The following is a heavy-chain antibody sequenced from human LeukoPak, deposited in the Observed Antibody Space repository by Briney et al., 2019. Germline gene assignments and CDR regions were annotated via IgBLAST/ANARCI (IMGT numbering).Heavy chain of an antibody. CDR1: GSTFSTYP. D-gene: IGHD1-26*01. CDR3: AKILSGTYSFDL. CDR2: ISGNSVTI. J-gene: IGHJ4*02. V-gene: IGHV3-23*01. Sequence: GESLRLSCTASGSTFSTYPMTWVRQAPGQGLEWVSAISGNSVTIYYADSVKGRFTISRENSKNTLYLQMYSLRAEDTAVYYCAKILSGTYSFDLWGQGTLVTVSS.